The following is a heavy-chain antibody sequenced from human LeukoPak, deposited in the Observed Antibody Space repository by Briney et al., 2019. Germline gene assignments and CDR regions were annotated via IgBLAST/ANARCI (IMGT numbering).Heavy chain of an antibody. D-gene: IGHD3-22*01. Sequence: ASVTVSCKASGYTFTSYGINWVRQATGQGLEWMGWMNPNSGNTGYAQKFQGRATMTRNTSISTAYMELSSLRSEDTAVYYCARGDSSGYYLEYWGQGTLVTVSS. CDR3: ARGDSSGYYLEY. CDR2: MNPNSGNT. CDR1: GYTFTSYG. J-gene: IGHJ4*02. V-gene: IGHV1-8*02.